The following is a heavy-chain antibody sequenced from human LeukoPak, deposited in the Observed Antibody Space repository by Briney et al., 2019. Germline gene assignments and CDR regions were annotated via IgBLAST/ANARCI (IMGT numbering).Heavy chain of an antibody. Sequence: ASVRVSCKASEDTFTGYYIHWVRQAPGQGLEWMGWVNPNNGVTEYAQEFQGRVTMTRDTSLSTAYMELSRLRSDDTAVYYCARDQAGTYYFDYWGQGTLVTVSS. D-gene: IGHD6-19*01. V-gene: IGHV1-2*02. CDR2: VNPNNGVT. CDR1: EDTFTGYY. J-gene: IGHJ4*02. CDR3: ARDQAGTYYFDY.